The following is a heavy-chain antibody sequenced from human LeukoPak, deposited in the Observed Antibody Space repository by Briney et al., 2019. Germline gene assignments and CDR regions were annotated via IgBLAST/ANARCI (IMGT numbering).Heavy chain of an antibody. J-gene: IGHJ5*02. D-gene: IGHD3-3*01. CDR2: INPNSGGT. V-gene: IGHV1-2*02. Sequence: ASVKVSCKASGYTFNCYYMHWVRQAPAQGLEWMGWINPNSGGTNYAQKFQGRVTMTRDTSIITAYMELSRLRSDDTAVYYCARTPYYDFWSGYYSASFDPWGQGTLVTVSS. CDR3: ARTPYYDFWSGYYSASFDP. CDR1: GYTFNCYY.